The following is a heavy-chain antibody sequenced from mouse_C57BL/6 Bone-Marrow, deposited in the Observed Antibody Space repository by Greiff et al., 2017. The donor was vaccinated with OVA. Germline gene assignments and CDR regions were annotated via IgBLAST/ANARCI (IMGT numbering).Heavy chain of an antibody. J-gene: IGHJ4*01. CDR2: INPGSGGT. Sequence: VQLQQSGAELVRPGTSVKVSCKASGYAFTNYLIEWVKQRPGQGLEWIGVINPGSGGTNYNEKFKGKATLTADKSSSTAYMQLSSLTSEDSAVYFCARQRCPFMDYWGQGTSVTVSS. CDR1: GYAFTNYL. V-gene: IGHV1-54*01. CDR3: ARQRCPFMDY.